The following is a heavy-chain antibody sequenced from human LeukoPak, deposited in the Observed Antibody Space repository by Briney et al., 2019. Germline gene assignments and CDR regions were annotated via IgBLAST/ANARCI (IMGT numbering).Heavy chain of an antibody. Sequence: GGSLRLSCAASGFTFSSYSMNWVRQAPGKGLEWVSYISSSSSTIYYADSVKGRFTISRDNAKNSLYLQMNSLRVEDTAVYYCARGSEWTNGVSDYWGQGTLVTVSS. J-gene: IGHJ4*02. CDR1: GFTFSSYS. CDR3: ARGSEWTNGVSDY. D-gene: IGHD3-3*01. CDR2: ISSSSSTI. V-gene: IGHV3-48*04.